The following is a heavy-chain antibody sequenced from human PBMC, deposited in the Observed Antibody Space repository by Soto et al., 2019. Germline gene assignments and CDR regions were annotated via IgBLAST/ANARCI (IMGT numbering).Heavy chain of an antibody. D-gene: IGHD3-10*01. J-gene: IGHJ4*02. CDR2: MNPNSGNT. CDR3: ARGSRRPWGSGSYYWLDY. V-gene: IGHV1-8*01. Sequence: ASVKVSCKASGYTFTSYDINRVRQATGQGLEWMGWMNPNSGNTGYAQKFQGRVTMTRNTSISTAYMELSSLRSEDTAVYYCARGSRRPWGSGSYYWLDYWGQGTLVTVSS. CDR1: GYTFTSYD.